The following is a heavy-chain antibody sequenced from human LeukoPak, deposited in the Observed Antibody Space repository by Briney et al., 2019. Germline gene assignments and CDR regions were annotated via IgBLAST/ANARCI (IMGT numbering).Heavy chain of an antibody. J-gene: IGHJ3*02. V-gene: IGHV5-51*01. Sequence: GESLKISCKASGYSFTNYWIAWVRQMPGKGLEWMGIIYPGDSDTRYSPSFQGQVTISADKSISTAYLQWSSLKASDTAMYYCARRGYYDSSGYALDAFDIWGQGTMVTVSS. CDR2: IYPGDSDT. CDR1: GYSFTNYW. CDR3: ARRGYYDSSGYALDAFDI. D-gene: IGHD3-22*01.